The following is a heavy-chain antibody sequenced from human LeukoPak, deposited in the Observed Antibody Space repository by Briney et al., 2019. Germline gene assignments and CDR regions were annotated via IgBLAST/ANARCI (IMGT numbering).Heavy chain of an antibody. Sequence: ASVKVSCKASGYTFSRYGISWVRQAPGQGLEWMGWISGYNEKTNYAQKFQGRVTMTTDTSTSTAYMELRRLRSDDTAVYYCARDPGSFLSGSGWLNWFEPWGQGTLLTVSS. CDR3: ARDPGSFLSGSGWLNWFEP. J-gene: IGHJ5*02. V-gene: IGHV1-18*01. CDR1: GYTFSRYG. CDR2: ISGYNEKT. D-gene: IGHD6-19*01.